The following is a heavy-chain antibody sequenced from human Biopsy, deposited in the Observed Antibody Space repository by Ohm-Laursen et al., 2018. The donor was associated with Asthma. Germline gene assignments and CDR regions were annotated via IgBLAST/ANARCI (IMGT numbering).Heavy chain of an antibody. J-gene: IGHJ4*02. CDR2: IFYSGAT. CDR3: ARGTIVAGIDY. V-gene: IGHV4-61*01. D-gene: IGHD5-12*01. Sequence: GTLSLTCPVSGGSVSSDKYYWSWIRQPPGKGLEWIAYIFYSGATNYNPALKSRVAQSIDTSKSQFSLRLNSLSAADTAVYYCARGTIVAGIDYWGRGTLVTVYS. CDR1: GGSVSSDKYY.